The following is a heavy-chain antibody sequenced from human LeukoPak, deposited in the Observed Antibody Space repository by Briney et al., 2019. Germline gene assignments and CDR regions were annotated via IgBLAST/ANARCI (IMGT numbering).Heavy chain of an antibody. Sequence: SETLSLTCTVSGYSISSGYYWGWIRQPPGKGLEWIGSIYHSGSTYYNPPLKSRVTISVDTSKNQFSLKLSSVTAADTAVYYCARGLDYGGNSDYWGQGTLVTVSS. CDR2: IYHSGST. CDR1: GYSISSGYY. V-gene: IGHV4-38-2*02. CDR3: ARGLDYGGNSDY. J-gene: IGHJ4*02. D-gene: IGHD4-23*01.